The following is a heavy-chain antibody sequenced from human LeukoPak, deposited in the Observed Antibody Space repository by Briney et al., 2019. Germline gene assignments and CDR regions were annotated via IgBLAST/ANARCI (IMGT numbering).Heavy chain of an antibody. CDR3: GTVFDH. Sequence: GGSLRLSCAASGFTFTNYWMHWVRHAPGKGLVWVSRIDIDGTGTSYADSVKGRFTISRDNAKNTVPLQMNSLKAEDTAVYYCGTVFDHWGPGILVAVSS. CDR2: IDIDGTGT. V-gene: IGHV3-74*01. J-gene: IGHJ4*02. CDR1: GFTFTNYW.